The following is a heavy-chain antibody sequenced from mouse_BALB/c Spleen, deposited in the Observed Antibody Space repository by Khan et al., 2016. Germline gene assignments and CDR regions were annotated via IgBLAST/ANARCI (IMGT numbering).Heavy chain of an antibody. J-gene: IGHJ2*01. Sequence: QVQLQQSGAELARPGASVKMSCKASGYTFTIYTMHWVKQRPGQGLEWIGYINTSSGYTNYNQKFKDKATLTADTSSSPAYMKLSSLTSEDSAVYYCARSRGMGGNYRFDYWGQGTTLTVSS. CDR3: ARSRGMGGNYRFDY. V-gene: IGHV1-4*01. D-gene: IGHD2-1*01. CDR2: INTSSGYT. CDR1: GYTFTIYT.